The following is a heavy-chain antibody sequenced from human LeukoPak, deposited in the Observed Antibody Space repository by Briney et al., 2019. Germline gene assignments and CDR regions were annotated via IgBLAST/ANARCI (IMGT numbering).Heavy chain of an antibody. CDR2: ISSSSSYI. Sequence: GGSLRLSCAASGFTFRSYSMNWVRQAPGKGLEWVSSISSSSSYIYYADSVKGRFTISRDNAKNSLYLQMNSLRAEDTAVYYCAARDIVATISSNVDYWGQGTLVTVSS. J-gene: IGHJ4*02. CDR1: GFTFRSYS. V-gene: IGHV3-21*01. CDR3: AARDIVATISSNVDY. D-gene: IGHD5-12*01.